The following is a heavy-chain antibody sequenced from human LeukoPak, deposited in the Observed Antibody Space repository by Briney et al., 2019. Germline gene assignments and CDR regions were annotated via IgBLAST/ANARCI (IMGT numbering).Heavy chain of an antibody. CDR2: INPTGGST. CDR3: ASTTIRVFDGAFDI. CDR1: GYTFTSYY. J-gene: IGHJ3*02. Sequence: ASVKVSCKASGYTFTSYYMHWVRQAPGQGLEWMGLINPTGGSTGYAQKFQGRVTMTRDMSTSTVYMELSSLRSEDTAVYYCASTTIRVFDGAFDIWGQGTMVAVSS. V-gene: IGHV1-46*01. D-gene: IGHD6-6*01.